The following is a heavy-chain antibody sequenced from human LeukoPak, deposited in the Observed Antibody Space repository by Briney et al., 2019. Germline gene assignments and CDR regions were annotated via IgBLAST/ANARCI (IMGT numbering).Heavy chain of an antibody. CDR2: ISSSGSTI. D-gene: IGHD3-22*01. Sequence: GSLRLSCAASGFTFSSYEMNWVRQAPGKGLEWVSYISSSGSTIYYADSVKGRFTISRDNAKNSLYLQMNSLRPDDTAVYSCARQEARGYLYEGLDYWGQGTLVTVSS. CDR3: ARQEARGYLYEGLDY. J-gene: IGHJ4*02. V-gene: IGHV3-48*03. CDR1: GFTFSSYE.